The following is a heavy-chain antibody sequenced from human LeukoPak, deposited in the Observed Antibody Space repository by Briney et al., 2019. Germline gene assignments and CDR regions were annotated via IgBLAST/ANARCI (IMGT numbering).Heavy chain of an antibody. CDR3: ATATLPLVVRAASWCDP. J-gene: IGHJ5*02. D-gene: IGHD2-2*01. CDR2: IIPIFGTA. CDR1: GGTFSSYA. Sequence: EASVKVSCKASGGTFSSYAISWVRQAPGQGLEWVGGIIPIFGTAYYAQKFQGRVTITTDESTSTAYLELSSLRSEDTAVYYCATATLPLVVRAASWCDPWGRGTLVTVSS. V-gene: IGHV1-69*05.